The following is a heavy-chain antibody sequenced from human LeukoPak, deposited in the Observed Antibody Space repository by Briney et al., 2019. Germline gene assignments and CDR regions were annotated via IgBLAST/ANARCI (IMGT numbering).Heavy chain of an antibody. J-gene: IGHJ4*02. CDR3: AKSELWYFDY. CDR1: GFTFNRHW. Sequence: GGSLRLSCAASGFTFNRHWISWVRQSPGKGLDWVATINQDGSVKHYVGSVEGRFIISRDNSKNTLYLQMNSLRAEDTAVYYCAKSELWYFDYWGQGTLVTVSS. CDR2: INQDGSVK. V-gene: IGHV3-7*03. D-gene: IGHD1-26*01.